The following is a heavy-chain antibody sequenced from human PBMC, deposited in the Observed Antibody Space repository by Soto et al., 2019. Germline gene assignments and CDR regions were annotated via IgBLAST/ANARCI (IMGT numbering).Heavy chain of an antibody. V-gene: IGHV3-30*18. CDR1: GFTFSSYD. CDR3: AKGERYCSGGSCLSGDY. J-gene: IGHJ4*02. CDR2: VSYDGSKT. Sequence: GGSLRLSCAASGFTFSSYDLHWVRQAPGKGLEWVAAVSYDGSKTYYADSVKGRFTISRDNSKNTLYLQMNSLRVEDTAVYYCAKGERYCSGGSCLSGDYWGQGTLVTVSS. D-gene: IGHD2-15*01.